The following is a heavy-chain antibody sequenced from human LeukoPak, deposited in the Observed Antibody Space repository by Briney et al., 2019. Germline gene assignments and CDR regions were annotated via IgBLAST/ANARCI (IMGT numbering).Heavy chain of an antibody. D-gene: IGHD4-23*01. V-gene: IGHV3-7*01. CDR2: IKQDGSEK. Sequence: GGSLRLSCAASGFTFSSYWMSWVRQAPGKGLEWVANIKQDGSEKYYVDSVKGRFTISRDNAKNSLYLQMNSLRAEDTAVYYCARDRLRVVRLPPSRDNWFDPWGQGTLVTVSS. CDR1: GFTFSSYW. J-gene: IGHJ5*02. CDR3: ARDRLRVVRLPPSRDNWFDP.